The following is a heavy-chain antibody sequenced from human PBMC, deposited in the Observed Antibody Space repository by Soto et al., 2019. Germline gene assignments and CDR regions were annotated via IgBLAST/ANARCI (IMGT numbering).Heavy chain of an antibody. D-gene: IGHD2-15*01. V-gene: IGHV1-69*13. CDR1: GGTFSSYA. CDR2: IIPIFGTA. J-gene: IGHJ6*02. CDR3: ARESCSGGSCYSNYYYYGMDV. Sequence: AASVKVSCKASGGTFSSYAISWVRQAPGQGLEWMGGIIPIFGTANYAQKFQGRVTITADESTSTAYMELSSLRSEDTAVYYCARESCSGGSCYSNYYYYGMDVWGQGTTVTVSS.